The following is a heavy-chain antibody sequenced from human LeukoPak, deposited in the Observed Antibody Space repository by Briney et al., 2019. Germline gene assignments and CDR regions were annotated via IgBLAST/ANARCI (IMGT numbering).Heavy chain of an antibody. CDR1: GGAITSHY. CDR3: GRDALVGYFSYYYMDV. Sequence: SETLSLTCIVSGGAITSHYWTWIRQFPVKGLEWIGDISDSGSTSYNPSLKSRVTISIDTSKNQFSLKLSSVTAADTAVYYCGRDALVGYFSYYYMDVWGKGTTVTVSS. D-gene: IGHD2-15*01. V-gene: IGHV4-59*11. CDR2: ISDSGST. J-gene: IGHJ6*03.